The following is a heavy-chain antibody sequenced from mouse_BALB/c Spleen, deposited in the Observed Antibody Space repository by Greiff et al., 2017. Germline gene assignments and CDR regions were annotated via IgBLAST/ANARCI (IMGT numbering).Heavy chain of an antibody. CDR3: ARFGIYYDYDRAMDY. CDR2: IYPGSGST. D-gene: IGHD2-4*01. CDR1: GYNFTSYW. Sequence: QVQLQQPGAELVKPGTSVKLSCKASGYNFTSYWINWVKLRPGQGLEWIGDIYPGSGSTNYNEKFKSKATLAVDTSSSTAYMQLSSLASEDSALYYCARFGIYYDYDRAMDYWGQGTSVTVSA. J-gene: IGHJ4*01. V-gene: IGHV1-55*01.